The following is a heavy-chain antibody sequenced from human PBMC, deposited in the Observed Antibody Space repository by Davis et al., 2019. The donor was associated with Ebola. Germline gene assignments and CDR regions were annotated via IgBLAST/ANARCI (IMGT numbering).Heavy chain of an antibody. CDR3: AKDLDYGGNSNAFDM. J-gene: IGHJ3*02. CDR1: GFTFSSYS. Sequence: GESLKISCAASGFTFSSYSMNWVRQAPGKGLEWVANIKQDGSEKYYVDSVKGRFIISRDNSKSTLFLRLSNLRDEDTAVYHCAKDLDYGGNSNAFDMWGQGTMVTVSS. CDR2: IKQDGSEK. V-gene: IGHV3-7*01. D-gene: IGHD4-23*01.